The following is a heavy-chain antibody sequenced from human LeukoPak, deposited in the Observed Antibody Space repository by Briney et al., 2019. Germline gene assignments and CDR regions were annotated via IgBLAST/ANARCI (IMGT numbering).Heavy chain of an antibody. J-gene: IGHJ4*02. CDR1: GGSFSGYY. CDR2: VNHSVST. Sequence: SETLSLTCAVYGGSFSGYYWSWIRQPPGKGLEWIGEVNHSVSTNYNPSLKSRVTISVDTSKNQFSLKLSSVTAADTAVYYCAXXSAWIQNDYWGQGTLVTVSS. D-gene: IGHD5-12*01. CDR3: AXXSAWIQNDY. V-gene: IGHV4-34*01.